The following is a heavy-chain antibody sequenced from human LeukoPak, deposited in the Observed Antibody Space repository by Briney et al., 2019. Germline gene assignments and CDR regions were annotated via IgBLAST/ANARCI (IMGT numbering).Heavy chain of an antibody. Sequence: ASVKVSCKASGYTFIAYFMHWVRQAPGQGLEWMGWINPNSGGTNSAQKFQGRVTMTRDTSISTAYMELRSLRSDDTAVYYCARDKPSGPDWFDPWGQGTLVTVSS. J-gene: IGHJ5*02. CDR2: INPNSGGT. CDR3: ARDKPSGPDWFDP. CDR1: GYTFIAYF. D-gene: IGHD3-3*01. V-gene: IGHV1-2*02.